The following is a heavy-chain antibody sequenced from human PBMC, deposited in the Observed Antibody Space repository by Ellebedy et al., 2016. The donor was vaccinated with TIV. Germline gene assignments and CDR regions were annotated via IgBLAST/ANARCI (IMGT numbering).Heavy chain of an antibody. CDR3: ATPLPTYVYGSANYADGDY. CDR1: GGSISRSSFY. Sequence: MPSETLSLTCTVSGGSISRSSFYWGWIRQPPGKGLEWIGSIYHSGGTHFNPSLKIRVTISVYTSRNEFSLNLTSVTAADTAIYYCATPLPTYVYGSANYADGDYWGQGTLVTVSP. CDR2: IYHSGGT. D-gene: IGHD3-10*01. J-gene: IGHJ4*02. V-gene: IGHV4-39*01.